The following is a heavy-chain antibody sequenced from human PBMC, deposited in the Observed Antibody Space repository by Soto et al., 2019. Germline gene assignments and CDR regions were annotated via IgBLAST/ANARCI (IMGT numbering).Heavy chain of an antibody. Sequence: EVQLLESGGGLVQPGGSLRLSCAASGFTFSSYALTWVRQAPGKGLEWVSGITGSGGSTFYADSVKGRFTISRDNSKNTLYLQMTSLRAEDTAVYYCAKKVYYDFWSGFAFDIWGQGTMVTVSS. CDR2: ITGSGGST. V-gene: IGHV3-23*01. D-gene: IGHD3-3*01. CDR3: AKKVYYDFWSGFAFDI. CDR1: GFTFSSYA. J-gene: IGHJ3*02.